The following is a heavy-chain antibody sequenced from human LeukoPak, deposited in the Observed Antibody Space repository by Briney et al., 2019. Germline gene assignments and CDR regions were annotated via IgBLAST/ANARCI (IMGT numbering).Heavy chain of an antibody. CDR2: ISGSGGST. J-gene: IGHJ4*02. Sequence: GGSLRLSFAASGFPFSSYAMSWVRPAPGKGLEWVSAISGSGGSTYYADSVKGRFTISRDNSKNTLYLQMNSLRAEDTAVYYCAKSHSSGYRLNFDYWGQGTLVTVSS. CDR1: GFPFSSYA. V-gene: IGHV3-23*01. CDR3: AKSHSSGYRLNFDY. D-gene: IGHD3-22*01.